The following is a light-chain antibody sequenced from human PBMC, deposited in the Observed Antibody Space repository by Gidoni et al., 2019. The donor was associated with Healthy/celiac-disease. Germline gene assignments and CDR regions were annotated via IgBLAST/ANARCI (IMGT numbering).Light chain of an antibody. CDR3: MQALQTRWT. V-gene: IGKV2-28*01. CDR1: QSLLHSNGYNS. Sequence: DIGRTQSTLSLPVTPGEPASISCRSSQSLLHSNGYNSLDWYLKKPGQSPQLLIYLGSNRASGVPYRFSGSGSGTDFTLKISRVEAEDVGVYYCMQALQTRWTFGQGTKVEIK. CDR2: LGS. J-gene: IGKJ1*01.